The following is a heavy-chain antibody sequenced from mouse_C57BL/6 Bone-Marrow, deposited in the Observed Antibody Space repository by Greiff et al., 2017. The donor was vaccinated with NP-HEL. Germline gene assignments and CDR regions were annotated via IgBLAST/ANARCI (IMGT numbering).Heavy chain of an antibody. V-gene: IGHV3-8*01. CDR1: GYSITSDY. CDR3: ARYSRGAITTVGPWYFDV. D-gene: IGHD1-1*01. J-gene: IGHJ1*03. Sequence: DVKLQESGPGLAKPSQTLSLTCSVTGYSITSDYWNWIRKFPGNKLEYMGYISYSGSTYYNPSLKSRISITRDTSKNQYYLQLNSVTTEDTATYYCARYSRGAITTVGPWYFDVWGTGTTVTVSS. CDR2: ISYSGST.